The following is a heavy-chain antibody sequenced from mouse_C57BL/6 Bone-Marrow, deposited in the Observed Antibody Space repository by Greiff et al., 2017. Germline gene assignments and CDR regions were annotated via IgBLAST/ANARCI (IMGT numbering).Heavy chain of an antibody. CDR1: GFSLTSYG. CDR3: ARYSSLWYFDV. V-gene: IGHV2-2*01. D-gene: IGHD1-1*01. Sequence: VHLVESGPGLVQPSQSLSITCTVSGFSLTSYGVHWVRQSPGKGLEWLGVIWSGGSTDYNAAFISRLSISKDNSKSQVFFKMNSLQADDTAIYYWARYSSLWYFDVWGTGTTVTVSS. CDR2: IWSGGST. J-gene: IGHJ1*03.